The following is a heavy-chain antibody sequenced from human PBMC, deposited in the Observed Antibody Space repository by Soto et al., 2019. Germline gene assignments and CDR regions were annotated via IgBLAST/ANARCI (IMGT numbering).Heavy chain of an antibody. Sequence: SVKVSCKASGFTFTSSAVQWVRQARGQRLEWIGWIVVGSGNTNYAQKFQERVTITRDMSTSTAYMELSSLRSEDTAVYYCAASGYYSQLYYGMDVWGQGTTVTVPS. CDR1: GFTFTSSA. J-gene: IGHJ6*02. D-gene: IGHD3-3*01. V-gene: IGHV1-58*01. CDR3: AASGYYSQLYYGMDV. CDR2: IVVGSGNT.